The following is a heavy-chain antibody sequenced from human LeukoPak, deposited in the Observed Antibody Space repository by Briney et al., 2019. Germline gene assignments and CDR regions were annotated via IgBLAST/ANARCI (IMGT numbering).Heavy chain of an antibody. D-gene: IGHD4-23*01. CDR1: GYTFIRYG. CDR3: ARGGQLLTSDFDY. J-gene: IGHJ4*02. Sequence: GASVKVSCKAAGYTFIRYGISWVRQAPGQGLEWMGWISAYNGSTKNVQKFQGRVTMTTDTSTSIAYMELRSLRSDDTAVYYCARGGQLLTSDFDYWGQGTLVTVSS. CDR2: ISAYNGST. V-gene: IGHV1-18*01.